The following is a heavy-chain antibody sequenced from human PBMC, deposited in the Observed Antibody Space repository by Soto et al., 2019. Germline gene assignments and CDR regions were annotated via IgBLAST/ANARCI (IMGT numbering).Heavy chain of an antibody. D-gene: IGHD2-2*01. CDR1: GGSISSGGYY. CDR3: ARDGGYCSSTRCYEAHAAFDI. J-gene: IGHJ3*02. CDR2: IYYSGST. V-gene: IGHV4-31*03. Sequence: QVQLQESGPGLVKPSQTLSLTCTVSGGSISSGGYYWSWIRQHPGKGLEWIGYIYYSGSTYYNPSLTSRRTISVDTSKNQFSLKLSSVTAADTAVYYCARDGGYCSSTRCYEAHAAFDIWGQGTMVTVSS.